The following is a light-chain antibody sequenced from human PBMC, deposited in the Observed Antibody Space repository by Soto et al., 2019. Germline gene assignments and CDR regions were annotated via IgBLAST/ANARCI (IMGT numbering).Light chain of an antibody. V-gene: IGKV3-20*01. CDR1: QSVRSR. J-gene: IGKJ1*01. CDR3: QQYGNSPRT. Sequence: EIVMTQSPATLSVSQGERATLSCRASQSVRSRLAWYQQKPGQASRRLIYGASSRATGIPDRFSGSGSGTDFSLTISGLEPEDFAVYYCQQYGNSPRTFGQGTKVDI. CDR2: GAS.